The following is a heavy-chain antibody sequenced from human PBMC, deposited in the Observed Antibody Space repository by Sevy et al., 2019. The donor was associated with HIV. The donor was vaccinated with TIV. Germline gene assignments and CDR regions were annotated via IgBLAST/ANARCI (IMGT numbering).Heavy chain of an antibody. V-gene: IGHV3-7*01. CDR3: TKGHQELGM. Sequence: GGSLRLSCAASGFPFSSHWMTWVRQAPGKGLDWVASIKQDGSEMYYVDSVKGRFTISRDNAKNSVYLQMNSLRVQEPAMYYCTKGHQELGMRGQGTLVTVSS. D-gene: IGHD6-13*01. CDR1: GFPFSSHW. J-gene: IGHJ4*02. CDR2: IKQDGSEM.